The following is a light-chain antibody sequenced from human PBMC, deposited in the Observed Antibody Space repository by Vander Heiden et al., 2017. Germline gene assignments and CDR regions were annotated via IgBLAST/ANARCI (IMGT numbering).Light chain of an antibody. V-gene: IGLV1-40*01. CDR1: SSNIGAGYD. Sequence: QSVLTQPPPVSAAPGQRVTISCTWISSNIGAGYDVHWYQQLPGTAPKLLIYGNSNRPSGVPDRFSGSKYGTSASLAITGLQAEDEADYYCQSYDSSLSAVVFGGGTKLTVL. CDR2: GNS. CDR3: QSYDSSLSAVV. J-gene: IGLJ2*01.